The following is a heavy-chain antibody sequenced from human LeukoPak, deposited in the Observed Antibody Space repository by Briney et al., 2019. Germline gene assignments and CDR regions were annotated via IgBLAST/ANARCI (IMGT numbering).Heavy chain of an antibody. J-gene: IGHJ4*02. Sequence: GASVKVSCKASGYTFTSYGITWVRQAPGQGLEWMGWLSTYNGNSKNAQKFQGRVTMITDTPTSTAYMELSSLRSDDTAVYYCATYSSNWQFVHWGQGTLVTVSS. CDR3: ATYSSNWQFVH. V-gene: IGHV1-18*01. CDR2: LSTYNGNS. CDR1: GYTFTSYG. D-gene: IGHD6-13*01.